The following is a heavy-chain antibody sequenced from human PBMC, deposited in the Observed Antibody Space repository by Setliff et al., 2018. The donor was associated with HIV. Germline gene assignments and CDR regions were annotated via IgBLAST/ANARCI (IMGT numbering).Heavy chain of an antibody. CDR1: GGAFNDYY. V-gene: IGHV4-34*01. CDR3: ARDRVVRGVITTYYYMDV. J-gene: IGHJ6*03. D-gene: IGHD3-10*01. Sequence: SETLSLTCAVYGGAFNDYYWNWIRQPPGEGLQWIGEINHSGNINYNPSLKSRVTISVDTSKNQFSLKPSSVTAADTAVYYCARDRVVRGVITTYYYMDVWGKGTTVTVSS. CDR2: INHSGNI.